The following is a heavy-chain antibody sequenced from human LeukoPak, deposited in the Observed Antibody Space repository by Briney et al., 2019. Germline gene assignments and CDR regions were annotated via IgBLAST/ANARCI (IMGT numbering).Heavy chain of an antibody. V-gene: IGHV4-39*07. CDR2: IYYSGST. CDR1: GGSISSSSYY. D-gene: IGHD3-22*01. CDR3: ARDYDSSGYYYKGTAFDY. J-gene: IGHJ4*02. Sequence: KPSETLSLTCTVSGGSISSSSYYWGWIRQPPGKGLEWIGSIYYSGSTYYNPSLKSRVTISVDTSKNQFSLKLSSVTAADTAVYYCARDYDSSGYYYKGTAFDYWGQGTLVTVSS.